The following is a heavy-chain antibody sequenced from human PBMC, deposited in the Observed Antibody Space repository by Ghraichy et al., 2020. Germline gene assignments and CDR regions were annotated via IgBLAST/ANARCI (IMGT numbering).Heavy chain of an antibody. CDR3: ASGYSYGGPY. J-gene: IGHJ4*02. Sequence: ESLNISCAVSGFTFISYAMSWVRQAPGKGLEWVSAISGSGGNTYYADSVKGRFTISRDNSRNTLYLQMNSLRAEDTAVYYCASGYSYGGPYWGQGTLVTVSS. CDR2: ISGSGGNT. D-gene: IGHD5-18*01. CDR1: GFTFISYA. V-gene: IGHV3-23*01.